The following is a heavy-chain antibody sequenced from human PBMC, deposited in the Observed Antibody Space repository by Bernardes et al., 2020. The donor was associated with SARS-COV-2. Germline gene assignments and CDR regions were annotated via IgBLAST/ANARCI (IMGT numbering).Heavy chain of an antibody. CDR2: FDPRHGRP. Sequence: ASVKVSCKISGYSLSEFSMHWVRQAPGRGLEWMGIFDPRHGRPMFGQKFQGRVAMNEDTTTNTVSLELSSLRSEDTAVYYCATETNTGCFDYWGQGTLVTVSS. V-gene: IGHV1-24*01. J-gene: IGHJ4*02. CDR1: GYSLSEFS. D-gene: IGHD3-10*01. CDR3: ATETNTGCFDY.